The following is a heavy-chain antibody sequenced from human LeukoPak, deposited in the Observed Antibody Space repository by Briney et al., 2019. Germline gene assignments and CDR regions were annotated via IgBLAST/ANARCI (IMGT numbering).Heavy chain of an antibody. Sequence: GGSLRLSCAASGFTFYDYAMHWVRHAPGKGLEWGSGISWNSGSIGYADSVKGRFTISRDNAKNSLYLQMNSLRAEDTALYYCAKGSAAGSPPRDYWGQGTLVTVSS. CDR1: GFTFYDYA. CDR3: AKGSAAGSPPRDY. CDR2: ISWNSGSI. J-gene: IGHJ4*02. V-gene: IGHV3-9*01. D-gene: IGHD6-13*01.